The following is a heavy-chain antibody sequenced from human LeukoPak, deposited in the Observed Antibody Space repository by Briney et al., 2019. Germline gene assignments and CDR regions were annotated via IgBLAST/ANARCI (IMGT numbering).Heavy chain of an antibody. V-gene: IGHV4-59*01. J-gene: IGHJ5*02. D-gene: IGHD3-16*01. CDR1: GGSISSYY. CDR2: IYYSGST. Sequence: SETLSLTCTVSGGSISSYYRSWIRQPPGKGLEWIGYIYYSGSTNYNPSLKSRVTISVDTSKNQFSLKLSSVTAADTAVYYCARDPTSGWFDPWGQGTLVTVSS. CDR3: ARDPTSGWFDP.